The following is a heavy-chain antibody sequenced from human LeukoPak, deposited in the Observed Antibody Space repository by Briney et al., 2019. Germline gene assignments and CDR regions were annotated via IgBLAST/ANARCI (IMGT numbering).Heavy chain of an antibody. J-gene: IGHJ4*02. V-gene: IGHV3-21*01. CDR1: GFTVSSNY. D-gene: IGHD3-22*01. Sequence: GGSLRLSCAASGFTVSSNYMSWVRQAPGKGLEWVSSISSSSSYIYYADSVKGRFTISRDNAKNSLYLQMNSLRAEDTAVYYCARDHRHAYYYDSSGYYFDYWGQGTLVTVSS. CDR3: ARDHRHAYYYDSSGYYFDY. CDR2: ISSSSSYI.